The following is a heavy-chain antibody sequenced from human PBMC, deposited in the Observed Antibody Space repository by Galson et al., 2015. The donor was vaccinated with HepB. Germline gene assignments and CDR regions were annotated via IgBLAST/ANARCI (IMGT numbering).Heavy chain of an antibody. J-gene: IGHJ5*02. Sequence: SVKVSCKASGYTFTSYAMHWVRQAPGQRLEWMGWINAGNGNTKYSQKFQGRVTITRDTSASTAYMELSSLRSEDTAVYYCARAPGTLGYCSSTSCYTDDSTWFDPWGQGTLVTVSS. D-gene: IGHD2-2*02. V-gene: IGHV1-3*01. CDR1: GYTFTSYA. CDR2: INAGNGNT. CDR3: ARAPGTLGYCSSTSCYTDDSTWFDP.